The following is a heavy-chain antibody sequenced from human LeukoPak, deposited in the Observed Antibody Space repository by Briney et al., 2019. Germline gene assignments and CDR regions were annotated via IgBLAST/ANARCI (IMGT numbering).Heavy chain of an antibody. CDR3: ARGHVNSGGYPHIFDY. CDR2: INHSGST. CDR1: RFTFSNSA. J-gene: IGHJ4*02. V-gene: IGHV4-34*01. Sequence: PGGSLRLSCAASRFTFSNSAMTWVRQAPGKGLEWIGEINHSGSTNYNPSLKSRVTISVDTSKNQFSLKLSSVTAADTAVYYCARGHVNSGGYPHIFDYWGQGTLVTVSS. D-gene: IGHD1-26*01.